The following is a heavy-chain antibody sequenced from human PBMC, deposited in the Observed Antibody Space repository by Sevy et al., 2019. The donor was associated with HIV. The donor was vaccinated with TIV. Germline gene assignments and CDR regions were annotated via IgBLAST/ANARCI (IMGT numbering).Heavy chain of an antibody. CDR1: GFTFRTYA. Sequence: GGSLRLSCAASGFTFRTYAFHWVRQAPRRGLEWIGLISSNGDNGLYATSVRGRFTISRDNSMNILYLQMTSLTPDDTAVYYCARGPEWELTSFLSHWGQGTLVTVSS. D-gene: IGHD1-26*01. V-gene: IGHV3-30-3*01. CDR3: ARGPEWELTSFLSH. CDR2: ISSNGDNG. J-gene: IGHJ4*02.